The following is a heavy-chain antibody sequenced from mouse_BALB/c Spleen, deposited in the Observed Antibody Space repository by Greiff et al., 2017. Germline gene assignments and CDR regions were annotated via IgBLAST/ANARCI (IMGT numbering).Heavy chain of an antibody. Sequence: EVMLVESGGGLVQPGGSRKLSCATSGFTFSSFGMHWVRQAPEKGLEWVAYISSGSSTIYYADTVKGRFTISRDNPKNTLFLQMTSLRSEDTAMYYCARRRYEDYAMDYWGQGTSVTVSS. CDR1: GFTFSSFG. CDR2: ISSGSSTI. D-gene: IGHD2-14*01. J-gene: IGHJ4*01. V-gene: IGHV5-17*02. CDR3: ARRRYEDYAMDY.